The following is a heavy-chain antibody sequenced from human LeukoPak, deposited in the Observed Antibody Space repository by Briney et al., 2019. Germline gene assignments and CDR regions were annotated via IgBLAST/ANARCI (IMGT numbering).Heavy chain of an antibody. Sequence: GGSLRLSCAASGFTFTTYWMHWVRQAPGKGLVWVSHINSDGSITSYADSVKGRFTISRDNSKNTLYLQMNSLRAEDTAVYYCAKSVLKRYFDYWGQGTLVTVSS. J-gene: IGHJ4*02. CDR3: AKSVLKRYFDY. V-gene: IGHV3-74*01. CDR1: GFTFTTYW. CDR2: INSDGSIT.